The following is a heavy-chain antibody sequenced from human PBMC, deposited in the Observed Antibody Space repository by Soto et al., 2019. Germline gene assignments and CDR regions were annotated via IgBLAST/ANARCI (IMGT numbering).Heavy chain of an antibody. V-gene: IGHV1-18*01. CDR1: GYTFTNYD. CDR3: VRFASSGWYTGGY. D-gene: IGHD6-19*01. Sequence: QIQLVQSGAEVKKPGASVKVSCKTSGYTFTNYDIGWVRQAPGQGLEWMGWISPYSGNTNYAQKLQDRVTMTTDTSTRTAYMDLRSLRSDVTAMYYCVRFASSGWYTGGYWGQGTLVTVSS. CDR2: ISPYSGNT. J-gene: IGHJ4*02.